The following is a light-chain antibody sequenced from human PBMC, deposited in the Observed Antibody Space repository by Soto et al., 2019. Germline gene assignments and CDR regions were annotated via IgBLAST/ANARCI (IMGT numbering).Light chain of an antibody. J-gene: IGKJ2*01. CDR3: QQYDNLPRNT. CDR2: DAS. V-gene: IGKV1-33*01. Sequence: DIQMTQSPSSLSAFIGDRVTITCQASQDISKYLNWYQQKPGKAPKLLIYDASNLETGVPSRFSGSGSGTHFTFTISSPQPEDLAIYYCQQYDNLPRNTFGQGTKVAIK. CDR1: QDISKY.